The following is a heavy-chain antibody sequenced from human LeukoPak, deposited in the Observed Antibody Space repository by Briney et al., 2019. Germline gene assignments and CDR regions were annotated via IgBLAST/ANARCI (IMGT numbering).Heavy chain of an antibody. Sequence: GGSLRLSCSASGFTFSAYAMTWVRQAPGEGLEWVSALSASGGTTYYADSVKGRFTTFRDNSKNTLYLQMNSLRAEDTAIYYCAKLPREYCSSTSCPNWFDTWGQGTLVTVSS. D-gene: IGHD2-2*01. CDR2: LSASGGTT. CDR1: GFTFSAYA. V-gene: IGHV3-23*01. J-gene: IGHJ5*02. CDR3: AKLPREYCSSTSCPNWFDT.